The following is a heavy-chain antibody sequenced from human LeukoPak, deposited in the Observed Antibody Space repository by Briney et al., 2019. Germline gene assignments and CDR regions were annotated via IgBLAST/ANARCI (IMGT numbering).Heavy chain of an antibody. CDR3: AREIGVVPHLDY. D-gene: IGHD3-22*01. CDR2: IYYSGST. Sequence: PSETLSLTCTVSGGSISSYYWSWIRQPPGKGLEWIGYIYYSGSTNYNPSLKSRVTISVDTPKNQFSLKLSSVTAADTAVYYCAREIGVVPHLDYWGQGTLVTVSS. J-gene: IGHJ4*02. CDR1: GGSISSYY. V-gene: IGHV4-59*01.